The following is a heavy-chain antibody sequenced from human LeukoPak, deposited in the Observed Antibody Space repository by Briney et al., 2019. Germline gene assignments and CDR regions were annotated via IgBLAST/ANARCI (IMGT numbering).Heavy chain of an antibody. V-gene: IGHV3-30*03. J-gene: IGHJ4*02. CDR3: ARKSASGNYPLDY. D-gene: IGHD3-10*01. CDR1: GFTMSSYW. CDR2: ISYDGSNK. Sequence: PGGSLRLSCAASGFTMSSYWMSWVRQAPGKGLEWVAVISYDGSNKYYADSVKGRFTISRDNSKNTLYLQMNSLRAEDTAVYYCARKSASGNYPLDYWGQGTLVTVSS.